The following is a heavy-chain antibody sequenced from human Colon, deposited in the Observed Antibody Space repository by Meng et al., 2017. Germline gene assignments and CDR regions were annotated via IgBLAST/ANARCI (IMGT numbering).Heavy chain of an antibody. CDR3: ARRVQYSSGYYYFDF. CDR1: GGSLISSNW. V-gene: IGHV4-4*02. D-gene: IGHD3-22*01. Sequence: QVKLKEVGPGQVKPSGTLSLTCVVSGGSLISSNWWTWVRQAPGKGLEWIGEIYRSGSTNYNPSLKSRVTISIDTSKNEFSLKLTSVTAADTALYYCARRVQYSSGYYYFDFWGQGTLVTVSS. CDR2: IYRSGST. J-gene: IGHJ4*02.